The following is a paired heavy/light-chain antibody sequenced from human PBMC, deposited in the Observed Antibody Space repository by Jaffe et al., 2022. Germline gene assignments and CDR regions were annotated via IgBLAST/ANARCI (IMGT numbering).Heavy chain of an antibody. V-gene: IGHV1-2*02. J-gene: IGHJ3*02. CDR2: INPNSGGT. CDR3: ARPTGDSSGYYYVPMSGGAFDI. Sequence: QVQLVQSGAEVKKPGASVKVSCKASGYTFTGYYMHWVRQAPGQGLEWMGWINPNSGGTNYAQKFQGRVTMTRDTSISTAYMELSRLRSDDTAVYYCARPTGDSSGYYYVPMSGGAFDIWGQGTMVTVSS. CDR1: GYTFTGYY. D-gene: IGHD3-22*01.
Light chain of an antibody. Sequence: DIQMTQSPSSLSASVGDRVTITCQASQDISNYLNWYQQKPGKAPKLLIYDASNLETGVPSRFSGSGSGTDFTFTISSLQPEDIATYYCQQYDNLPLTFGQGTKLEIK. V-gene: IGKV1-33*01. CDR2: DAS. CDR1: QDISNY. CDR3: QQYDNLPLT. J-gene: IGKJ2*01.